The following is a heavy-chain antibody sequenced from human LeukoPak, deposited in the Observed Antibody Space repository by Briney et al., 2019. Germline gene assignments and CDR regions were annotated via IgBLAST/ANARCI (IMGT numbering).Heavy chain of an antibody. CDR3: ATSHRGVRGVIKPHLDY. D-gene: IGHD3-10*01. J-gene: IGHJ4*02. CDR1: GGTFSSYA. CDR2: VIPIFGTA. Sequence: SVKVSCKASGGTFSSYAISWVRQAPGQGLEWMGRVIPIFGTANYAQKFQGRVTITTDESTSTAYMELSSLRSEDTAVYYCATSHRGVRGVIKPHLDYWGQGTLVTVSS. V-gene: IGHV1-69*05.